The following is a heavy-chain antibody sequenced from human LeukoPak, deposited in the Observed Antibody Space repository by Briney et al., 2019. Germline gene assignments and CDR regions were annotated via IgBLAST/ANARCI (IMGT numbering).Heavy chain of an antibody. D-gene: IGHD2-2*01. Sequence: GGSLRLSCAASGLTFSDYYMSWVRQAPGKGLEWVSYISSSGSTIYYADYVKGRFTISRDNAKNSLYLQINSLRAEDTAVYYCARFGPAATEFTQYYYYYMDVWGKGTTVTVSS. CDR2: ISSSGSTI. CDR1: GLTFSDYY. J-gene: IGHJ6*03. CDR3: ARFGPAATEFTQYYYYYMDV. V-gene: IGHV3-11*04.